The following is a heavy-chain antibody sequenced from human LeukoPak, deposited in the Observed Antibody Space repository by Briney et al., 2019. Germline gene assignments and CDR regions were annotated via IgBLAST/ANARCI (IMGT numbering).Heavy chain of an antibody. V-gene: IGHV3-30-3*01. CDR1: GFTFSSYA. Sequence: GGSLRLSCAAFGFTFSSYAMHWVRQAPGKGLEWVAVISYDGSNKYYADSVKGRFTISRDNSKNTLYLQMNSLRAEDTAVYYCARDKDVYSSGWYYFDYWGQGTLVTVSS. J-gene: IGHJ4*02. CDR3: ARDKDVYSSGWYYFDY. CDR2: ISYDGSNK. D-gene: IGHD6-19*01.